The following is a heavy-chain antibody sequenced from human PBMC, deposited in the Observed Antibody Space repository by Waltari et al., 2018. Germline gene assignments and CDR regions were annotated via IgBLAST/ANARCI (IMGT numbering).Heavy chain of an antibody. CDR3: ARQVVVIAPDAFDI. J-gene: IGHJ3*02. Sequence: VQLVQSGAEVKKPGASVKVSCKASGYTFTSYAMHWVRQAPGQRLEWMGWINAGNGNTKYSQKFQGRVTITRDTSASTAYMELSSLRSEDTAVYYCARQVVVIAPDAFDIWGQGTMVTVSS. CDR1: GYTFTSYA. V-gene: IGHV1-3*01. D-gene: IGHD2-21*01. CDR2: INAGNGNT.